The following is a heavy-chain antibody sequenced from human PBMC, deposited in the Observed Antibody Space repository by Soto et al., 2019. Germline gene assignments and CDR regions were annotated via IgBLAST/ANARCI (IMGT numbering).Heavy chain of an antibody. J-gene: IGHJ6*02. CDR1: GFTFSDYY. Sequence: PGGSLRLSCAASGFTFSDYYMSWIRQAPGKGLEWVSYISSSSSYTNYADSVKGRFTISRDNAKNSLYLQMNSLRAEDTAVYYCARDRGLTMVRGVIIRHSPFYYYYGMDVWGQGTTVTVSS. D-gene: IGHD3-10*01. CDR2: ISSSSSYT. CDR3: ARDRGLTMVRGVIIRHSPFYYYYGMDV. V-gene: IGHV3-11*06.